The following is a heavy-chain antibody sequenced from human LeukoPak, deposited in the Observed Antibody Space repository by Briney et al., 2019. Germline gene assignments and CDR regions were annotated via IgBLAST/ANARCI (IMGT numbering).Heavy chain of an antibody. CDR3: ARDLSHSGWYQEGY. J-gene: IGHJ4*02. CDR1: GGSISSYY. Sequence: SETLSLTCTVSGGSISSYYWSWIRQPAGKGLEWIGRIYTSGSTDYNPSLKSRVTMSVDTSKNQFSLKLTSVTAADTAVYYCARDLSHSGWYQEGYWGQGTLVTVSS. D-gene: IGHD6-19*01. V-gene: IGHV4-4*07. CDR2: IYTSGST.